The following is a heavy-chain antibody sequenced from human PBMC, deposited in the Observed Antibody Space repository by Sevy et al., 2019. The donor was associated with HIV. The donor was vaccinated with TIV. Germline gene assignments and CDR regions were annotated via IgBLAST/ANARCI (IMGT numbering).Heavy chain of an antibody. J-gene: IGHJ4*02. CDR2: ISYDGSLK. V-gene: IGHV3-30*03. CDR3: AREHPGYNPFDN. CDR1: GFTFSTYA. Sequence: GGSLRLSCAGSGFTFSTYAMHWVRQAPGKGLEWLAVISYDGSLKFHTVSVRGRFTISRDNSKNTVYLQMNSLRAEDTAVYYCAREHPGYNPFDNWGQGTLVTVSS. D-gene: IGHD5-12*01.